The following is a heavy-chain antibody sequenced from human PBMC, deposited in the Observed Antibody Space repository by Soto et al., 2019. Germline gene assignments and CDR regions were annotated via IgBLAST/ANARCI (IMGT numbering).Heavy chain of an antibody. CDR2: INPDGSAR. Sequence: GGSLRLSCSASGFAFNSQWLSWVRQTPGKGLERVANINPDGSARDYVDSVKGRFTISRDNANNLLSLQMDGLRVEDTAVYYCERAANWGQGTLVTVSS. J-gene: IGHJ4*02. CDR1: GFAFNSQW. V-gene: IGHV3-7*05. CDR3: ERAAN.